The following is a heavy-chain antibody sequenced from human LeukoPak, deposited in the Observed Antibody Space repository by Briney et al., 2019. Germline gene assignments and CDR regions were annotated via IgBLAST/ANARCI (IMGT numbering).Heavy chain of an antibody. V-gene: IGHV3-48*03. CDR3: ARDRSIASDY. CDR2: MSSSGSTI. Sequence: GGSLRLSCAASGFTFSGYEMNWVRQAPGKGLEWVSCMSSSGSTIHYADSVKGRFTISRDNAKNSLYLQMNSLRAEDTAVYYCARDRSIASDYWGQGTLVTVSS. J-gene: IGHJ4*02. D-gene: IGHD6-6*01. CDR1: GFTFSGYE.